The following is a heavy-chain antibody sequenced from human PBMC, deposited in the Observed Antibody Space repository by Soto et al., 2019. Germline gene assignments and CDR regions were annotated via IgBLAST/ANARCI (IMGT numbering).Heavy chain of an antibody. Sequence: PGGSLRLSCAASGFPFSSYAMSWVRQAPGKGLEWVSAISGSGGSTYYADSVKGRFTISRDNSKNTLYLQMNSLRAEDTAVYYCAKASSSGWYGDPYYWGQGTLVTVSS. CDR3: AKASSSGWYGDPYY. J-gene: IGHJ4*02. CDR1: GFPFSSYA. V-gene: IGHV3-23*01. CDR2: ISGSGGST. D-gene: IGHD6-19*01.